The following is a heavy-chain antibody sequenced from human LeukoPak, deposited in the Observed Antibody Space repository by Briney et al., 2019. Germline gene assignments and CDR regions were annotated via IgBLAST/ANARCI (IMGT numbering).Heavy chain of an antibody. Sequence: GGSLRLSCAASGFTFSDHYMDWVRQAPGKGLEWVGRTRNKANSYTTEYAASVKGRFTISRDDSKNSLYLQMNSLKTEDTAVYYCARDLIVGYDFWSGYEYYMDVWGKGTTVTVSS. CDR2: TRNKANSYTT. CDR1: GFTFSDHY. J-gene: IGHJ6*03. D-gene: IGHD3-3*01. CDR3: ARDLIVGYDFWSGYEYYMDV. V-gene: IGHV3-72*01.